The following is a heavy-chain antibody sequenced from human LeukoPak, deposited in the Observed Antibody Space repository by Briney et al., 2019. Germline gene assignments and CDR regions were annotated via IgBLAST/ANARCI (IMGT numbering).Heavy chain of an antibody. CDR3: AHRTYGGKIED. CDR2: IYRNDDK. Sequence: ESGPTLVKPTQTLTLTCTFSGFSLSTTGVGVGWIRQPPGKALEWLALIYRNDDKPYRPSLKSRLTITEDTSKNQLVLTMTNMDSVDTATYYCAHRTYGGKIEDWGQGTLVTVSS. V-gene: IGHV2-5*01. J-gene: IGHJ4*02. CDR1: GFSLSTTGVG. D-gene: IGHD4-23*01.